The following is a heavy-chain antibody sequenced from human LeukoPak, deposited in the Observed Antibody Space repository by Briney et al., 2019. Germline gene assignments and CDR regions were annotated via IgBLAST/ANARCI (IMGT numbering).Heavy chain of an antibody. Sequence: SETPSLTCTVSGGSISSGDYSWSWIRQPPGKGLEWIGYIYYSGSTDYNPSLKSRVTISVDTSKNQFSLKLSSVTAADMAVYYCARDGMTPFDYSYGMDVWGQGTTVTVSS. CDR1: GGSISSGDYS. V-gene: IGHV4-30-4*01. D-gene: IGHD1-26*01. CDR3: ARDGMTPFDYSYGMDV. J-gene: IGHJ6*02. CDR2: IYYSGST.